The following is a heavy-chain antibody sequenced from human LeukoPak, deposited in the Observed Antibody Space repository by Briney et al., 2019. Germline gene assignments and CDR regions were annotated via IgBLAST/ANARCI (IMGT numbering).Heavy chain of an antibody. CDR3: AAAPYYDILTGSNWFDP. V-gene: IGHV1-2*02. J-gene: IGHJ5*02. D-gene: IGHD3-9*01. CDR2: INPNSGGT. Sequence: ASVKVSCKASGYTFTGYYMHWVGQAPGQGLEWMGWINPNSGGTNYAQKFQERVTITRDMSTCTAYMELSSLRSEDTAVYYCAAAPYYDILTGSNWFDPWGQGTLVTVSS. CDR1: GYTFTGYY.